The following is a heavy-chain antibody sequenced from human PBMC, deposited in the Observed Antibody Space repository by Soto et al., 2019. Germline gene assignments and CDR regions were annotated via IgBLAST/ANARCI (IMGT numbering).Heavy chain of an antibody. CDR2: IYPGDSDT. CDR3: ARHSPYYDFWSGYYDLFDP. J-gene: IGHJ5*02. Sequence: PGESLKISCKGSGYSFTSYWIGWVRQMPGKGLEWMGIIYPGDSDTRYSPSFQGQVTISADKSISTAYLQWSSLKASDTAMYYCARHSPYYDFWSGYYDLFDPWGQGTLVIVSS. V-gene: IGHV5-51*01. CDR1: GYSFTSYW. D-gene: IGHD3-3*01.